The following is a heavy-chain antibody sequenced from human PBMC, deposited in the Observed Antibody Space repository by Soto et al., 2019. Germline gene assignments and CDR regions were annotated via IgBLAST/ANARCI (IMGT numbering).Heavy chain of an antibody. D-gene: IGHD6-13*01. CDR2: INSDGSST. Sequence: GSLRLSCAASGLTFSSYWMHWVRQAPGKGLVWVSRINSDGSSTSYADSVKGRFTISRDNAKNTLYLQMNSLRAEDTAAYYCAREAIAAAGTNWFDPWGQGTLVTGSS. CDR1: GLTFSSYW. J-gene: IGHJ5*02. CDR3: AREAIAAAGTNWFDP. V-gene: IGHV3-74*01.